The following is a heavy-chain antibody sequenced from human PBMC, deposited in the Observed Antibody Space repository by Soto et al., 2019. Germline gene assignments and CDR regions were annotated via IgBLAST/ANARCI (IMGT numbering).Heavy chain of an antibody. D-gene: IGHD4-17*01. V-gene: IGHV3-23*01. CDR2: INYSGGNT. CDR1: GFTFSSYA. CDR3: AKGNDYGAHGYDY. J-gene: IGHJ4*02. Sequence: GGSLRLSCAASGFTFSSYAMSWVRQAPGKGLEWVSGINYSGGNTHYADSVKGRFTISRDNSKNTLYLHMNNLRAEDTAVYYCAKGNDYGAHGYDYWGQGALVTVSS.